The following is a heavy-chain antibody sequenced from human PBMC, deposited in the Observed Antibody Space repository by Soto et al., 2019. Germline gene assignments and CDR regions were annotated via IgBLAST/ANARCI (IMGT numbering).Heavy chain of an antibody. Sequence: DSVKVSCKASGYTFTGHYIHWVRQAPEQGPEWMGEIGPVSGANRYAQNFQGRVTMTRDISITTVYMELNNLSPDDTSGSYCGRGPSGQTVVFYWGQGPPVTVYS. J-gene: IGHJ1*01. V-gene: IGHV1-2*02. CDR2: IGPVSGAN. CDR3: GRGPSGQTVVFY. D-gene: IGHD5-12*01. CDR1: GYTFTGHY.